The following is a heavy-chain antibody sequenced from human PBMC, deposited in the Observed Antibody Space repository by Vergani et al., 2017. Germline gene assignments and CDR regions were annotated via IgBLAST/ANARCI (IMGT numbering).Heavy chain of an antibody. J-gene: IGHJ6*02. V-gene: IGHV4-38-2*01. D-gene: IGHD3-10*01. CDR3: ARHRGSGCFFPSSYFYGMDV. Sequence: QVQLQESGPGLVKPSETLTLTCDVSDSSIMTNPYWGWFRQSPGKGLEWIGCIHHSGDTHYNSSLKSRVSISIVYSSNFSLRLTSVTAADTAIYYCARHRGSGCFFPSSYFYGMDVWGHGTTVTVSS. CDR2: IHHSGDT. CDR1: DSSIMTNPY.